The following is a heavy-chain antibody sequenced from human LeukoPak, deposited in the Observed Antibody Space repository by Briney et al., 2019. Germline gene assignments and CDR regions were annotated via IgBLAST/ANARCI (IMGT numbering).Heavy chain of an antibody. J-gene: IGHJ6*02. D-gene: IGHD6-19*01. CDR3: ARAGSSVAGAGLGLDV. V-gene: IGHV1-3*01. Sequence: KFQGRVTITRDTSASTAYMELSSLRSEDTGVYYCARAGSSVAGAGLGLDVWGQGTTVTVSS.